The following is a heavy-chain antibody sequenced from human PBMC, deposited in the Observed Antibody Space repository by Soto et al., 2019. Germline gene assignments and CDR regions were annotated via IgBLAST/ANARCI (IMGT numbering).Heavy chain of an antibody. Sequence: ASVKVSCKASGGTFSSYAISWVRQAPGQGLEWMGWISPYNGKTNYAQKLQGRVTMTTDTSTSTAYMELRSLRSDDTAVYYCARIQLWLRVGDYWGQGTLVTVSS. D-gene: IGHD5-18*01. CDR3: ARIQLWLRVGDY. CDR2: ISPYNGKT. CDR1: GGTFSSYA. V-gene: IGHV1-18*01. J-gene: IGHJ4*02.